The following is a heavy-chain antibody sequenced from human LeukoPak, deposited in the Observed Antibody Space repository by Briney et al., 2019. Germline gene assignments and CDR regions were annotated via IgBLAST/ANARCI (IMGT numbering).Heavy chain of an antibody. CDR3: AREGSSSWYGAFDI. CDR1: GFTFSSKG. Sequence: GGSLRLSCAVFGFTFSSKGMNWVRQAPGKGLEWVSYISSSSSTIYQADSVKGRFTISRDNAKNSLYLQMNSLRDEDTAVYYCAREGSSSWYGAFDIWGQGTMVIVSS. D-gene: IGHD6-13*01. CDR2: ISSSSSTI. J-gene: IGHJ3*02. V-gene: IGHV3-48*02.